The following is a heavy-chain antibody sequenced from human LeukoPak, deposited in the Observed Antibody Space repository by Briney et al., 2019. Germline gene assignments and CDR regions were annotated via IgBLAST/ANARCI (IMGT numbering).Heavy chain of an antibody. CDR2: NYYSGST. J-gene: IGHJ4*02. CDR3: AVSFVQAELFDY. V-gene: IGHV4-39*07. CDR1: GVSISSSSYY. D-gene: IGHD1-7*01. Sequence: ETLSLTCTVSGVSISSSSYYWGWIRQPPGKGLEWIVRNYYSGSTYDNPSLKSRVTISVDASKNQFSLKLSSVTAADTAVYYCAVSFVQAELFDYWGQGTLVTVSS.